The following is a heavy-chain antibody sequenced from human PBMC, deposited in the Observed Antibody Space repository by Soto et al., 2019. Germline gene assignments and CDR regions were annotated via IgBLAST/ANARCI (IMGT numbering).Heavy chain of an antibody. CDR2: ISWNSGSI. V-gene: IGHV3-9*01. CDR3: AKDIKNGLPFNYLSGMDV. Sequence: DVQLVESGGDLAQPGRSLRLSCAASGFPFDEYAMHWVRQVPGKGLEWVSGISWNSGSIGYADSVRGRFTISRDNAKKSLYLQMISLRVEGTAWYFWAKDIKNGLPFNYLSGMDVWGQGTTVTVSS. CDR1: GFPFDEYA. D-gene: IGHD2-8*01. J-gene: IGHJ6*02.